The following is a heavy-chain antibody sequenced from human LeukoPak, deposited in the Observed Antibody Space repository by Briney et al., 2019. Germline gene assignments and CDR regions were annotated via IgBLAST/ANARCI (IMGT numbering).Heavy chain of an antibody. D-gene: IGHD3-22*01. J-gene: IGHJ5*02. V-gene: IGHV3-30*18. Sequence: GGSLRLSCAASGFTFSSYGMHWVRQAPGKGLEWVAVISYDGSNKYYADSVKGRFTISRDNSKNTLYLQMNSLRAEDTAVYYCAKDTRDPYDSSGYNWFDPWGQGTLVTVSS. CDR3: AKDTRDPYDSSGYNWFDP. CDR1: GFTFSSYG. CDR2: ISYDGSNK.